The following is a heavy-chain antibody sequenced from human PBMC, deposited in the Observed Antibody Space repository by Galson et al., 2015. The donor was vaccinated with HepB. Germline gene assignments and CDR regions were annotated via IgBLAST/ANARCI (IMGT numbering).Heavy chain of an antibody. Sequence: PALVKPTQTLTLTCTFSGFSLSTSGVGVGWIRQPPGKALEWLALIYWDDDKRYSPSLKSRLTITKDTSKNQVVLTMTNMDPVDTATYYCAHMFEYGDYAKGAFDIWGQGTMVTVSS. J-gene: IGHJ3*02. CDR1: GFSLSTSGVG. CDR2: IYWDDDK. V-gene: IGHV2-5*02. D-gene: IGHD4-17*01. CDR3: AHMFEYGDYAKGAFDI.